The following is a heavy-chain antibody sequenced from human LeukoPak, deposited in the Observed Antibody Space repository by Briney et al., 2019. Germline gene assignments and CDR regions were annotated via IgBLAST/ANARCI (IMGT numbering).Heavy chain of an antibody. Sequence: GGSLRLSCAASGFTFSNYAMSWVRQAPGKGLECISGFSGSGGSTYYADSVKGRFTISRDNSKNTLYLQMNSLRAEDTAVYYCATQTTVTSNAFDIWGQGTMVTVSS. J-gene: IGHJ3*02. V-gene: IGHV3-23*01. CDR2: FSGSGGST. CDR1: GFTFSNYA. CDR3: ATQTTVTSNAFDI. D-gene: IGHD4-17*01.